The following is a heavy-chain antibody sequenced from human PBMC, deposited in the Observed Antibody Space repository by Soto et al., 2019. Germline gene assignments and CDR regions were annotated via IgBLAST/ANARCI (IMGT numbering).Heavy chain of an antibody. CDR1: GGSFSGYY. CDR2: INHSGST. J-gene: IGHJ6*03. V-gene: IGHV4-34*01. D-gene: IGHD3-3*01. CDR3: ARGQLGDFWSGYPEGRSYYMDV. Sequence: SETLSLTCAVYGGSFSGYYWSWIRQPPGKGLEWIGEINHSGSTNYNPSLKSRVTISVDTSKNQFSLKLSSVTAADTAMYYCARGQLGDFWSGYPEGRSYYMDVWGKGTTVTVSS.